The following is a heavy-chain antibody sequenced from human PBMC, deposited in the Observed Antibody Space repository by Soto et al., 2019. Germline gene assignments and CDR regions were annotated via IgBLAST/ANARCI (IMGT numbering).Heavy chain of an antibody. CDR3: ARNFDTITYYVAY. Sequence: QVHLVESGGGVGQPGGSLRLACAASEFSFSSYAMHWIRQAPGKGLEWVAVISFDGNIIQYADSVKGRIIISRANIKHHLYLQMNSLRGEDTAVYYFARNFDTITYYVAYGGPGTQVTVTS. V-gene: IGHV3-30-3*01. CDR1: EFSFSSYA. D-gene: IGHD3-9*01. CDR2: ISFDGNII. J-gene: IGHJ4*02.